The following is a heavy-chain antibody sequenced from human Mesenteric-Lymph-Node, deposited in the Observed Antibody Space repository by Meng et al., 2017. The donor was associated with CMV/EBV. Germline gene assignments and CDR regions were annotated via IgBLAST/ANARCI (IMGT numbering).Heavy chain of an antibody. Sequence: SETLSLTCAVYGGSFSGYYWSWIRQPPGKGLEWIGEINHSGSTNYNPSLKSRVTISVDTSKNQFSLKLSSVTAADTAVYYCARGPTRNIAARPPAPGFDYWGQGTLVTVSS. V-gene: IGHV4-34*01. CDR3: ARGPTRNIAARPPAPGFDY. D-gene: IGHD6-6*01. CDR1: GGSFSGYY. CDR2: INHSGST. J-gene: IGHJ4*02.